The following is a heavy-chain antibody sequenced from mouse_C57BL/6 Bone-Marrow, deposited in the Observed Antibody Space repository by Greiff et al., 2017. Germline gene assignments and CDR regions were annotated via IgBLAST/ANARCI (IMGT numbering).Heavy chain of an antibody. CDR1: GYSFTGYY. Sequence: DVQLQESGPELVKPGASVKISCKASGYSFTGYYMHWVKQSHGNILDWIGYIYPYNGVSSYNQKFKGKATLTVDKSSSTAYMELRSLTSEDSAVYYCARPYYYGSRYAMDYWGQGTSVTVSS. D-gene: IGHD1-1*01. CDR2: IYPYNGVS. CDR3: ARPYYYGSRYAMDY. J-gene: IGHJ4*01. V-gene: IGHV1-31*01.